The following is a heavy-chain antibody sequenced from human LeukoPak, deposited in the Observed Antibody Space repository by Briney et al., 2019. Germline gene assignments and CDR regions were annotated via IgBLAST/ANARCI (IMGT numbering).Heavy chain of an antibody. Sequence: GSLRPSCAASGFTFSSYSMNWVRQAPGKGLEWVSSISSSSSYIYYADSVKGRFTISRDNAKNSLYLQMNSLRAEDTAVYYCARDKLDYGDYVFNYWGRGTLVTVSS. D-gene: IGHD4-17*01. CDR1: GFTFSSYS. CDR2: ISSSSSYI. V-gene: IGHV3-21*01. J-gene: IGHJ4*02. CDR3: ARDKLDYGDYVFNY.